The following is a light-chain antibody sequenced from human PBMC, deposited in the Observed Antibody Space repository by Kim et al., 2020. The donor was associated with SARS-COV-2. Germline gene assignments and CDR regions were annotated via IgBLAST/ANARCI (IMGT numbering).Light chain of an antibody. CDR2: DAS. V-gene: IGKV1-5*01. CDR3: QQYNTYPS. CDR1: QTVESW. J-gene: IGKJ5*01. Sequence: SASVGDRVTITGRASQTVESWLARYQQKPGKAPKLLIYDASSLESGVPSRFSGSRSGTEFTLTISSLQPDDFATYYCQQYNTYPSFGQGTRLEIK.